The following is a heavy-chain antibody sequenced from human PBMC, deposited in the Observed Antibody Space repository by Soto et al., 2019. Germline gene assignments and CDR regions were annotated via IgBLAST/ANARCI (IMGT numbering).Heavy chain of an antibody. Sequence: QEQLVESGGGVVQPGKSLRLSCAASRFAFSSYAMHWVRQAPGKGLEWLAVISYDGGYENYADSVKGRFTVSRDNSKNTLWLQINSMRPEDTALYYCAKGTTVPPWRYLDLWAQGPLVTVSS. CDR1: RFAFSSYA. CDR3: AKGTTVPPWRYLDL. J-gene: IGHJ2*01. CDR2: ISYDGGYE. V-gene: IGHV3-30*18. D-gene: IGHD4-4*01.